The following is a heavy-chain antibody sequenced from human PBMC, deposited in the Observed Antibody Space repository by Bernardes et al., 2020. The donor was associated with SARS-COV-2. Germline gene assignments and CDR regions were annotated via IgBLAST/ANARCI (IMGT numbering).Heavy chain of an antibody. D-gene: IGHD3-3*01. CDR3: ARDPRRGGFLEWLFDY. Sequence: GYLSRSGAASGFTFSRYGMHWVRPAPGKGLEWVAVIWYDGSNKYYADSVKGRFTISRDNSKNTLYLQMNSLRAEDTAVYYCARDPRRGGFLEWLFDYWGQGTLVTVSS. J-gene: IGHJ4*02. CDR2: IWYDGSNK. CDR1: GFTFSRYG. V-gene: IGHV3-33*01.